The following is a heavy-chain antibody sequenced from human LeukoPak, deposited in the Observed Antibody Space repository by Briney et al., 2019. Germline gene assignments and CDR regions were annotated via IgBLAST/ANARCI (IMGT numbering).Heavy chain of an antibody. Sequence: GGSLRLSCAASGFTFSSYGMHWVRQAPGKGLEWVAFIRYDGNNKYYADSVKGRFTISRDNSKNTLYLQMNSLRAEDTAVYYCAKDYGGSTYYFDYWGQGTLVTVSS. J-gene: IGHJ4*02. D-gene: IGHD3-16*01. CDR2: IRYDGNNK. V-gene: IGHV3-30*02. CDR3: AKDYGGSTYYFDY. CDR1: GFTFSSYG.